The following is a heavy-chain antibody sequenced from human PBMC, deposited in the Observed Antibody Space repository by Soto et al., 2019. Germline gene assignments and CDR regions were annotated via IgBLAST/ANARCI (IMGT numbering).Heavy chain of an antibody. Sequence: PSETLSLTCAVYGGSFSGYYWSWIRQPPGKGLEWIGSIYYSGSTYYNPSLKSRVTISVDTSKNQFSLKLSSVTAADTAVYYCARHRNYYGSGSYVKYYYYYGMDVWGQGTTVTVSS. V-gene: IGHV4-34*01. CDR1: GGSFSGYY. CDR2: IYYSGST. D-gene: IGHD3-10*01. J-gene: IGHJ6*02. CDR3: ARHRNYYGSGSYVKYYYYYGMDV.